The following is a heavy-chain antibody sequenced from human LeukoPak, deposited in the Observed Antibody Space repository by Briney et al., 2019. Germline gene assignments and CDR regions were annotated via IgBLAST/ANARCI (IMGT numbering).Heavy chain of an antibody. CDR3: ARGPRDYVWGSYRYFFDY. CDR1: GGSFSGYY. CDR2: INHSGST. D-gene: IGHD3-16*02. V-gene: IGHV4-34*01. Sequence: PSETLSLTCAVYGGSFSGYYWSWLRQPPGKGLEWIGEINHSGSTNYNPSLKSRVTISVDTSKNQFSLKLSSVTAADTAAYYCARGPRDYVWGSYRYFFDYWGQGTLVTVSS. J-gene: IGHJ4*02.